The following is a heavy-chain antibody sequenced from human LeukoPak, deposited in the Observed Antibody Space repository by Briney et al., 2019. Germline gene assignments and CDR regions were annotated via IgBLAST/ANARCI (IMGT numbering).Heavy chain of an antibody. CDR3: ARDASLNCSSTSCPYWYFDL. CDR2: IYYSGST. D-gene: IGHD2-2*01. J-gene: IGHJ2*01. Sequence: PSETLSLTCTVSGGSISSSSYYWGWIRQPPGKGLEWIGSIYYSGSTYYNPSLKSRVTISVDTSKNQFSLKLSSVTAADTAVYYCARDASLNCSSTSCPYWYFDLWGRGTLVTVSS. CDR1: GGSISSSSYY. V-gene: IGHV4-39*07.